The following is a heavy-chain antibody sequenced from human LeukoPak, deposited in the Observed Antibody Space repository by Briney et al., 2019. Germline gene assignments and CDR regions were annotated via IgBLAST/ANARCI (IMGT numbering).Heavy chain of an antibody. D-gene: IGHD7-27*01. CDR2: IHYTGSA. CDR3: TRGPGAASV. J-gene: IGHJ4*02. Sequence: KPSETLSLTCTVSGASISNYYWSWSRQPPGKGLEWIGYIHYTGSAHYSPSLMSRVTISVDTSKTQFSLRLTSVTAADTAVYYCTRGPGAASVWGQGTLVTVSS. V-gene: IGHV4-59*01. CDR1: GASISNYY.